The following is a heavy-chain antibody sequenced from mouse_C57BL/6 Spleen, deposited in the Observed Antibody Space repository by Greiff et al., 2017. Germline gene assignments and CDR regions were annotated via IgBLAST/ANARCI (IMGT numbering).Heavy chain of an antibody. V-gene: IGHV2-6*01. CDR2: IWGVGST. D-gene: IGHD4-1*01. J-gene: IGHJ3*01. CDR3: ARITGVFAY. CDR1: GFSLTSYG. Sequence: QVQLQQSGPGLVAPSQSLSITCTVSGFSLTSYGVAWVRQSPGKGLEWLGVIWGVGSTNYNSALKSRLSISKDNSKSQVFLKMNSLQTDDTAMYYCARITGVFAYWGQGTLVTVSA.